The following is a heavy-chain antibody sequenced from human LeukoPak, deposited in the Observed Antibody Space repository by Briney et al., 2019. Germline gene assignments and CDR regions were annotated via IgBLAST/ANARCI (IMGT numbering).Heavy chain of an antibody. D-gene: IGHD1-26*01. J-gene: IGHJ6*02. CDR2: FDPEDGER. Sequence: GASVKVSCKVSGNTLSELPMHWVRQAPGKGLEWMGGFDPEDGERIYAQKFQGRVSMTEDTTTDTAYMELRSLRSEDTAAYYCAAPLRYRYSGSYQYYNGLDVWGQGTTVTVSS. CDR3: AAPLRYRYSGSYQYYNGLDV. CDR1: GNTLSELP. V-gene: IGHV1-24*01.